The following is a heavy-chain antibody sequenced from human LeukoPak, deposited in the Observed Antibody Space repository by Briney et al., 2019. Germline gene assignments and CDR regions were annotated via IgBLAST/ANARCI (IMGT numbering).Heavy chain of an antibody. CDR2: IRYHGNNK. V-gene: IGHV3-30*02. Sequence: GGSLRLSCAASGFSFSSYGMHWVRQAPGKGLEWVTFIRYHGNNKYYADSVKGRFTISRDNSKNTLYLQMNSLRAEDTAVYYCARLIAVDDYWGQGTLVTVSS. D-gene: IGHD6-19*01. J-gene: IGHJ4*02. CDR1: GFSFSSYG. CDR3: ARLIAVDDY.